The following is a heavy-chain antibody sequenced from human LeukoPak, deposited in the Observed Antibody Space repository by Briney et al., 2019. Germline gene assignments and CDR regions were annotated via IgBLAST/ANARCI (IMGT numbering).Heavy chain of an antibody. J-gene: IGHJ4*02. CDR3: AKGGHDFDPFYW. CDR2: IKGGGGDP. V-gene: IGHV3-23*01. D-gene: IGHD2-21*02. CDR1: GFTFSTYA. Sequence: GGSLRLSCAASGFTFSTYAMGWVRQAPGKGLEWVSSIKGGGGDPFYADSVKGRFTISRDNSKSTLFLQLNSLRADDTAVYYCAKGGHDFDPFYWWGQGTLVTVSS.